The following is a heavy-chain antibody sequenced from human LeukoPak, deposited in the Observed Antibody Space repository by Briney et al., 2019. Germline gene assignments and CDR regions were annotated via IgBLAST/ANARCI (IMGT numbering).Heavy chain of an antibody. CDR1: GDSNSSGGYF. V-gene: IGHV4-30-2*01. CDR2: IYHSGST. J-gene: IGHJ5*02. CDR3: ARYYGDYRNWFDP. Sequence: SQTLSLTCAVSGDSNSSGGYFWSWIRQPPGKGLEWIGYIYHSGSTYYNPSLKSRVTISIDRSKNQFSLKLSSVTAADTAVYYCARYYGDYRNWFDPWGQGTLVIVSS. D-gene: IGHD4-17*01.